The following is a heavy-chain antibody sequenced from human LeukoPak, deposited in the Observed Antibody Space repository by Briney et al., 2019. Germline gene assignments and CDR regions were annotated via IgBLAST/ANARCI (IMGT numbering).Heavy chain of an antibody. Sequence: GASVKVSCKASGYTFTSYGISWVRQAPGQGLEWMGWISAYNGNTNYAQKLQGRVTITTDTSTSTAYMELRSLRSDDTAVYYCARAPYSSSSVWSWFDPWGQGTLVTVSS. CDR2: ISAYNGNT. D-gene: IGHD6-6*01. V-gene: IGHV1-18*01. CDR1: GYTFTSYG. J-gene: IGHJ5*02. CDR3: ARAPYSSSSVWSWFDP.